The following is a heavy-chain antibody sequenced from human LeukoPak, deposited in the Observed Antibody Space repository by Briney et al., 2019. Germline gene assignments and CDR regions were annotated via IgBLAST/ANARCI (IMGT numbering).Heavy chain of an antibody. CDR1: GYTFTAYY. CDR2: INPNDGDT. Sequence: ASVKVSCKASGYTFTAYYIHWVRQAPGQGLEWMGWINPNDGDTNYAQKFQGRVTMTRDTSISAAYMELSRLRSDDTAVYYCVRDDGALATTKAFDFWGRGAMVTVS. D-gene: IGHD3-10*01. CDR3: VRDDGALATTKAFDF. J-gene: IGHJ3*01. V-gene: IGHV1-2*02.